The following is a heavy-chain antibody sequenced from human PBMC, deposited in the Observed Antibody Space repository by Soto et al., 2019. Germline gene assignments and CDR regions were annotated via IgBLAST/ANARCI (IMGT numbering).Heavy chain of an antibody. J-gene: IGHJ6*02. D-gene: IGHD2-21*02. V-gene: IGHV1-3*01. CDR2: INVGNGNT. CDR1: GYIFTDYA. CDR3: ARGAGYCCCYCWNDYSYAMDF. Sequence: ASVKVSCKASGYIFTDYAMHWVRQAPGQRLEWMGWINVGNGNTKYSQNFQARVTITRDTSASTAYMDLSSLRSEDTAVYYCARGAGYCCCYCWNDYSYAMDFWCQGLTVT.